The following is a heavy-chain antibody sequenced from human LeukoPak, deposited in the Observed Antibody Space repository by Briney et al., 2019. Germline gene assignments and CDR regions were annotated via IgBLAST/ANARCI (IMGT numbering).Heavy chain of an antibody. V-gene: IGHV4-61*02. D-gene: IGHD3-3*01. Sequence: SETLSLTCTVSGGSISSGSYYWSWLRQSAGKGLEWIGRIYATGSTSYHPSIMSRVTISRDTSKNQFSLNLTSVTAADTAVYYCAKDWSIFGARDWFDPWGQGTLVTVSS. CDR2: IYATGST. CDR1: GGSISSGSYY. CDR3: AKDWSIFGARDWFDP. J-gene: IGHJ5*02.